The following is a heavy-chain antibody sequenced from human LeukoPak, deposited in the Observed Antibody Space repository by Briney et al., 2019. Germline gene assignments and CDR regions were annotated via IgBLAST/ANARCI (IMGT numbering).Heavy chain of an antibody. J-gene: IGHJ4*02. CDR3: ASSGSYRFDY. Sequence: PGGLLSSSCAAFGFPFSSYSMNWVRQASGKGLEWVSHITASGTAMFYADSVKGRFTISRDNAKNSLYLQMNSLRDEDTAVYYCASSGSYRFDYWGQGTLVTVSS. V-gene: IGHV3-48*02. CDR1: GFPFSSYS. D-gene: IGHD1-26*01. CDR2: ITASGTAM.